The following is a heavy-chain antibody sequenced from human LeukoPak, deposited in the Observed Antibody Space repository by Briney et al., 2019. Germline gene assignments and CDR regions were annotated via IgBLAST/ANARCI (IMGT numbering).Heavy chain of an antibody. D-gene: IGHD6-13*01. J-gene: IGHJ3*02. CDR3: GRALEAGIFDI. Sequence: GESLRLSCAASGFIFSSYWMAWVRQAPGKGLEWVANIKEDETAKYYVDSVRGRFTSSRDNAKNSLYLQMNSLRAEDTAVYYCGRALEAGIFDIWGQGTLVIVSS. CDR2: IKEDETAK. V-gene: IGHV3-7*01. CDR1: GFIFSSYW.